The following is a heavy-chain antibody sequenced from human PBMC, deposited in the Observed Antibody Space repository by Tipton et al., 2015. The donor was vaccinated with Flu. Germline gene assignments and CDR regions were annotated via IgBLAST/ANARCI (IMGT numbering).Heavy chain of an antibody. CDR2: IYHSGST. V-gene: IGHV4-38-2*02. CDR1: GYSISSGYY. D-gene: IGHD3/OR15-3a*01. J-gene: IGHJ5*02. CDR3: AREWTSLPVNWFDP. Sequence: TLSLTCTVSGYSISSGYYWGWIRQPPGKGLEWIGGIYHSGSTYYNPPLKSRVTISVDTSKNQFSLKLSSVTAADTAVYYCAREWTSLPVNWFDPWGQGTLVTVSS.